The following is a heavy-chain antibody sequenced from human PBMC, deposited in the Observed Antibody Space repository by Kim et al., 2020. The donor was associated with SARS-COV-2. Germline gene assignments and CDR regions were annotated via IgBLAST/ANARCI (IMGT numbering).Heavy chain of an antibody. D-gene: IGHD3-10*01. CDR2: IIPILGIA. CDR3: ARRHYYGSGSYYNNWFDP. V-gene: IGHV1-69*04. CDR1: GGTFSSYA. Sequence: SVKVSCKASGGTFSSYAISWVRQAPGQGLEWMGRIIPILGIANYAQKFQGRVTITADKSTSTAYMELSSLRSEDTAVYYCARRHYYGSGSYYNNWFDPWGQGTLVTVSS. J-gene: IGHJ5*02.